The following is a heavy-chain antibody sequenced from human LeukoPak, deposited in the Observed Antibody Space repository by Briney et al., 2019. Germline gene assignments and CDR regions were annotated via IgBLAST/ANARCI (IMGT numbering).Heavy chain of an antibody. D-gene: IGHD4-23*01. CDR3: ARGGGGNPRMDWFDP. CDR2: ISAYNGNT. Sequence: ASVKVSCKASGGTFSSYAISWVRQAPGQGLEWMGWISAYNGNTNYAQKLQGRVTMTTDTSTSTAYMELRSLRSDDTAVYYCARGGGGNPRMDWFDPWGQGTLVTVSS. J-gene: IGHJ5*02. V-gene: IGHV1-18*01. CDR1: GGTFSSYA.